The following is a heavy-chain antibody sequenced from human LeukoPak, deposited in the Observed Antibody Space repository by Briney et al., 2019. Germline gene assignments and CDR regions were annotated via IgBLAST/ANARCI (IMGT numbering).Heavy chain of an antibody. V-gene: IGHV4-59*01. CDR1: GGSISSYY. J-gene: IGHJ6*02. Sequence: SETLSLTCTVSGGSISSYYWSWIRQPPGKGLEWIGYIYYSGSTNYNPSLKSRVTIPVDTSKNQFSLKLSSVTAADTAVYYCARYIGYCSGGSCYRTNYYYYYGMDVWGQGTTVTVSS. D-gene: IGHD2-15*01. CDR2: IYYSGST. CDR3: ARYIGYCSGGSCYRTNYYYYYGMDV.